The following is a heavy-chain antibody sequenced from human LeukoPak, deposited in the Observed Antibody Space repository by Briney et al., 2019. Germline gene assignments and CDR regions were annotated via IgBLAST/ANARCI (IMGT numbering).Heavy chain of an antibody. Sequence: ASVTVSCKASGYSFTGYYIHWVRQAPGQGLEWMGWVNPKTGGTNHAQKFQGRATMTRDTSISTACMELSRLTSDDTAVYYCARDLNANILTGYYVDFWGQGTLVTVSS. D-gene: IGHD3-9*01. CDR3: ARDLNANILTGYYVDF. J-gene: IGHJ4*02. V-gene: IGHV1-2*02. CDR1: GYSFTGYY. CDR2: VNPKTGGT.